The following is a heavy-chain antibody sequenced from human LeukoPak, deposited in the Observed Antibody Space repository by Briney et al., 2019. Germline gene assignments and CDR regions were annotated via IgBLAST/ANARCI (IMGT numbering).Heavy chain of an antibody. D-gene: IGHD3-22*01. CDR1: GYTFTSYG. CDR2: INPSGGST. J-gene: IGHJ4*02. Sequence: ASVKVSCKASGYTFTSYGISWVRQPPGQGLGWMGIINPSGGSTSYAQKFQGRVTMTRDTSTSTVYMELSSLRPEDTAVYYCARVRYYDSSGYLDYWGQGTLVTVSS. CDR3: ARVRYYDSSGYLDY. V-gene: IGHV1-46*01.